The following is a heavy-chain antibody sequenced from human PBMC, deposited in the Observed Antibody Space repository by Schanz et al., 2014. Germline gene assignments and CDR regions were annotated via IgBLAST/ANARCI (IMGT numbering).Heavy chain of an antibody. D-gene: IGHD3-16*01. CDR2: IYSDGRT. V-gene: IGHV3-53*01. J-gene: IGHJ6*02. CDR1: GFTVSSNY. CDR3: AKDGGLPGSYEYAMDV. Sequence: EVQLVESGGGLIQPGGSLRLSCVASGFTVSSNYMSWVRQAPGKGLEWVSVIYSDGRTYYGDSVKGRFIISRDNTRNTLYLQMNSLSAEDTAVYYCAKDGGLPGSYEYAMDVWDQGTTVTVSS.